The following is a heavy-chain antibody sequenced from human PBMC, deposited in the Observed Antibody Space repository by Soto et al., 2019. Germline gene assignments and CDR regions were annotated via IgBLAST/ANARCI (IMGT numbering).Heavy chain of an antibody. Sequence: QVQLVQSGAEVKKPGSSVKVSCKASGGTFSSYTISWVRQAPGQGLEWMGRIIPILGIANYAQKFQGRVTITAEKYTSTAYMELSSLRYEDTAVYYCERAYYYDGDAFDIWGQGTMVTVSS. CDR1: GGTFSSYT. J-gene: IGHJ3*02. V-gene: IGHV1-69*02. CDR3: ERAYYYDGDAFDI. D-gene: IGHD3-22*01. CDR2: IIPILGIA.